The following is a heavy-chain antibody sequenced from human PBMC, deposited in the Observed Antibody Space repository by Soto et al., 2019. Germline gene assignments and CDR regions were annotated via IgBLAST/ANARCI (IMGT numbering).Heavy chain of an antibody. CDR2: INNDGSST. V-gene: IGHV3-74*01. Sequence: EVQLVESGGGLVQPGGSLRLSCAASGFTFSSYWMHWVRQAPGKGLVWVSRINNDGSSTNYADSVKGRFTISRANAQNTLYLRMNSLTAEDTAVYYCARVQDYYDSSGDDYYFDYWGQGTLVTVSA. D-gene: IGHD3-22*01. CDR3: ARVQDYYDSSGDDYYFDY. J-gene: IGHJ4*02. CDR1: GFTFSSYW.